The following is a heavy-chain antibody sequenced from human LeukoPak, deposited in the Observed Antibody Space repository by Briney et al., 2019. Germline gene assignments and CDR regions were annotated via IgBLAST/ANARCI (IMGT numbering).Heavy chain of an antibody. Sequence: GASVKVSCKASGYSFTTYAMNWLRQAPGQGLEWMGWINTNTGNPTFAQGFTGRFVFSLDTSVSTAYLQINSLTADDTAVYFCATRYSTSHYYYLDVWGKGTTVTVSS. CDR1: GYSFTTYA. V-gene: IGHV7-4-1*02. CDR3: ATRYSTSHYYYLDV. CDR2: INTNTGNP. D-gene: IGHD6-13*01. J-gene: IGHJ6*03.